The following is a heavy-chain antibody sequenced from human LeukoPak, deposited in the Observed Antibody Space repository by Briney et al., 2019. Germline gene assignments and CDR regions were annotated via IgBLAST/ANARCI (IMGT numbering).Heavy chain of an antibody. D-gene: IGHD3-9*01. CDR3: ARPWDDRSDAFDI. CDR1: GGSFSGYY. J-gene: IGHJ3*02. V-gene: IGHV4-34*01. CDR2: INHSGST. Sequence: SETLSLTCAVYGGSFSGYYWSWIRQPPGKGLEWIGEINHSGSTNYNPSLKSRVTISVDTSKNQFSLKLSSVTAADTAVYYCARPWDDRSDAFDIWGQGTMVTVSS.